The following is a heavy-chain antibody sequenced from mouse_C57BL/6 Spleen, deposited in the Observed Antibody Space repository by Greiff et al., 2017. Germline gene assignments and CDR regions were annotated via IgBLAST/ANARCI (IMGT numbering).Heavy chain of an antibody. Sequence: EVKLMESGGGLVKPGGSLKLSCAASGFTFSDYGMHWVRQAPEKGLEWVAYISSGSSTIYYADTVKGRFTISRDNAKNTLFLQMTSLRSEDTAMYYCARHYYGSSYAGFAYWGQGTLVTVSA. D-gene: IGHD1-1*01. CDR1: GFTFSDYG. J-gene: IGHJ3*01. CDR2: ISSGSSTI. CDR3: ARHYYGSSYAGFAY. V-gene: IGHV5-17*01.